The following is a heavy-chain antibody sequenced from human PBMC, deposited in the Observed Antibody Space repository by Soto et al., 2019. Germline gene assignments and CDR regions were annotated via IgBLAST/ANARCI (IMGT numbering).Heavy chain of an antibody. V-gene: IGHV4-39*01. J-gene: IGHJ5*02. CDR1: GGSVSNNDYN. CDR2: VCCTGTT. CDR3: AKRTRGPNGFDP. Sequence: SETLSLTCAVSGGSVSNNDYNWGRQRPGQGLERVWVGSVCCTGTTYPNSSIKSRVIMSVDTSKNPFSLRLATVTAADTAMYYCAKRTRGPNGFDPWGQGTLVTVSS. D-gene: IGHD2-2*01.